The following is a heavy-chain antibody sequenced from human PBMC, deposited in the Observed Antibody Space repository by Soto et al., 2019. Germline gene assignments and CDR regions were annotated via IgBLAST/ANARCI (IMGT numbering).Heavy chain of an antibody. CDR2: MNPNSGNT. Sequence: ASVKVSCKASGYTFTSYDINWVRHATGQGLEWMGWMNPNSGNTGYAQKFQGRVTMTRNTSISTAYMELSSLRSEDTAVYYCARGFLKDYISGSYRYTLPNDYWGQGTLVTVS. V-gene: IGHV1-8*01. CDR1: GYTFTSYD. J-gene: IGHJ4*02. D-gene: IGHD3-16*02. CDR3: ARGFLKDYISGSYRYTLPNDY.